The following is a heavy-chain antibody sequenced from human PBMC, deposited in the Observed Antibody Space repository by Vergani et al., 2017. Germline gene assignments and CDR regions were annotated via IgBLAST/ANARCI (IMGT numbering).Heavy chain of an antibody. V-gene: IGHV3-30*02. Sequence: QVQLVESGGGVVQRGGSLRLSCATSGFTLSNYDMQWIRQGPGKGLEFVAFIQFVGSNEYYADSAKGRFTLSKDFSKNTLYLQMNSLRTDDTATYYCAKHFRGWGIDYWGQGTQVIVSS. CDR3: AKHFRGWGIDY. CDR2: IQFVGSNE. J-gene: IGHJ4*02. D-gene: IGHD3-16*01. CDR1: GFTLSNYD.